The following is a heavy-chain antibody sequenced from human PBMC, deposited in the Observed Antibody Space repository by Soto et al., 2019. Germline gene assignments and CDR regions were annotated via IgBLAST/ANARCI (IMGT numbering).Heavy chain of an antibody. Sequence: ASVKVSCKASGYTFTGYYMHWVRQAPGQGLEWMGWINPNSGGTNYAQKFQGWVTMTRDTSISTAYMELSRLRSDDTAVYYCARDKVRGQYRGLYSYYYGMDVWGQGTTVTVSS. CDR2: INPNSGGT. D-gene: IGHD5-18*01. CDR1: GYTFTGYY. V-gene: IGHV1-2*04. CDR3: ARDKVRGQYRGLYSYYYGMDV. J-gene: IGHJ6*02.